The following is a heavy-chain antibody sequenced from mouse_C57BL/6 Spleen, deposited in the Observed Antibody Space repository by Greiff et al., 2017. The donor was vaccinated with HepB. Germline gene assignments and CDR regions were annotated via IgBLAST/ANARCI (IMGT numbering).Heavy chain of an antibody. V-gene: IGHV14-4*01. Sequence: EVKLVESGAELVRPGASVKLSCTASGFNIKDDYMHWVKQRPEQGLEWIGWIDPENGDTEYASKFQGKATITADTSSNTAYLQLSSLTSEDTAVYYCTTSRGNFAMDYWGQGTSVTVSS. J-gene: IGHJ4*01. CDR1: GFNIKDDY. CDR2: IDPENGDT. CDR3: TTSRGNFAMDY.